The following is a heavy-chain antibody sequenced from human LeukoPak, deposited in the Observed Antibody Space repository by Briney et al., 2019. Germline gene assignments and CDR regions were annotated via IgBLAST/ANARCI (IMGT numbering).Heavy chain of an antibody. D-gene: IGHD5-12*01. CDR2: INHDGSEK. Sequence: PGGSLRLSCAASGFTFSRYWMTWVRRSPGKGLEWFANINHDGSEKDYVDSVRGRFTISRDNAKNSLFLQMNSLRVEDTAVYYCAGGQGWLLDYWGQGTLLTVSS. CDR1: GFTFSRYW. J-gene: IGHJ4*02. CDR3: AGGQGWLLDY. V-gene: IGHV3-7*05.